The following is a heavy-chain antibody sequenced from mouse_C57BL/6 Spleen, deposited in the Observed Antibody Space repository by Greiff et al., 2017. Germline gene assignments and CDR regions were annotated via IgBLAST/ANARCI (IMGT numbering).Heavy chain of an antibody. CDR1: GFTFSDYG. V-gene: IGHV5-17*01. CDR3: AGYWYFDV. J-gene: IGHJ1*03. CDR2: ISSGSSTI. Sequence: EVKLMESGGGLVKPGGSLKLSCAASGFTFSDYGMHWVRQAPETGLEWVAYISSGSSTIYYADTVKGRFTISRDNAKNTLFLQMTSLRSEDTAMYYCAGYWYFDVWGTGTTVTVSS.